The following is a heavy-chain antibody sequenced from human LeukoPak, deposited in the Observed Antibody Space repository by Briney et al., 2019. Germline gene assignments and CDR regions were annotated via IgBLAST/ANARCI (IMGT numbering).Heavy chain of an antibody. V-gene: IGHV3-7*03. Sequence: PGGSLRLSCAASGFTFRSYWMSWVRQAPGKGLEWVANIKQDGSEKYYVDSVKGRFTISRDNAKNSLYLQMNSLRAEDTAVYYCAREAPGWYSSSWFDYWGQGTLVTVSS. CDR2: IKQDGSEK. J-gene: IGHJ4*02. CDR1: GFTFRSYW. CDR3: AREAPGWYSSSWFDY. D-gene: IGHD6-13*01.